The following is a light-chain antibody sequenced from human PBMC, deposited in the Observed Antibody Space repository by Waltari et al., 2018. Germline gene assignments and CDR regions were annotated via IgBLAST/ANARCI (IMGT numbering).Light chain of an antibody. Sequence: DIQMTQSPSSLSASVGDRVIITCQASQDFSNYLNWYQQKPGKAPKLLIYDASNLETGVPSMFSGSGSGTDFTFTISSLKPEDIATYYCQQYDNLLITFGQGTRLEIK. V-gene: IGKV1-33*01. CDR3: QQYDNLLIT. CDR1: QDFSNY. J-gene: IGKJ5*01. CDR2: DAS.